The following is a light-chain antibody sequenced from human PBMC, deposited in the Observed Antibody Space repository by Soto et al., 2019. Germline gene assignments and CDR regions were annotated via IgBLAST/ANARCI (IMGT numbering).Light chain of an antibody. CDR3: QQRRNWPLT. CDR1: QSISSY. Sequence: PGARATLSCRASQSISSYLAXXXXXXGXXXRIXXYDXXXXXXXIXXXFXXXGYGTDFNLNISSLESEDFAVYYCQQRRNWPLTFGGGTKVDIK. CDR2: DXX. V-gene: IGKV3-11*01. J-gene: IGKJ4*01.